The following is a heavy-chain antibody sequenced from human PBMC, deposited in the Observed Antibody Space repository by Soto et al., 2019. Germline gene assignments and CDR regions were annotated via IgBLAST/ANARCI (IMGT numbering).Heavy chain of an antibody. J-gene: IGHJ4*02. D-gene: IGHD6-6*01. CDR2: IYWDDDT. CDR1: GFSLITSGVG. CDR3: VHTMAPSIFDS. Sequence: QITLKEAGPPLVKPTQTLTLTCSFSGFSLITSGVGVGWIRQPPGKALEWLALIYWDDDTGYSTSLRNRLTITKDTSRNRVVLTMTNMDPADTATYYCVHTMAPSIFDSWGQGTLVTVSS. V-gene: IGHV2-5*02.